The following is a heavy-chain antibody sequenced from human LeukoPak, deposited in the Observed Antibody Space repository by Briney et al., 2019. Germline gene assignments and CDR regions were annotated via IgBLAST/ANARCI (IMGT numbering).Heavy chain of an antibody. CDR3: AREDYSYYYDSSGYYYGEDNWFDP. V-gene: IGHV3-30*01. CDR1: GLTFSSYA. CDR2: ISYDGSNK. J-gene: IGHJ5*02. D-gene: IGHD3-22*01. Sequence: PGGSLRLSCAASGLTFSSYAMHWVRQAPGKGLEWVAVISYDGSNKYYADSVKGRFTISRDNSKNTLYLQMNSLRAEDTAVYYCAREDYSYYYDSSGYYYGEDNWFDPWGQGTLVTVSS.